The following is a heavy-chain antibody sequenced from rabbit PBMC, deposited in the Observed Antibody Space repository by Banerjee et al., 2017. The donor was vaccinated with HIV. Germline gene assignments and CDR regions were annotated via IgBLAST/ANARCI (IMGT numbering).Heavy chain of an antibody. CDR1: GFSFSYNYV. V-gene: IGHV1S40*01. Sequence: QSLEESGGDLVKPEGSLTLTCTASGFSFSYNYVMCWVRQAPGKGLEWIACIYAGSSGITDYASWVNGRFTISKTSSTTVTLQMTSLTVADTATYFCARGVRGIPGDGFHLWGQGTLVTVS. J-gene: IGHJ4*01. CDR2: IYAGSSGIT. D-gene: IGHD2-1*01. CDR3: ARGVRGIPGDGFHL.